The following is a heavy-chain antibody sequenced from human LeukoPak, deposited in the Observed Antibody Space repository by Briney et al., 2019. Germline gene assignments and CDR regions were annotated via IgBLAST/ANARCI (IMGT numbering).Heavy chain of an antibody. CDR1: GGSISSGSYY. Sequence: SSQTLSLTCTVSGGSISSGSYYWSWIRQPPGKGLEWIGEINHSGSTNYNPSLKSRVTISVDTSKNQFSLKLSSVTAADTAVHYCARGTVVVAPKEQVRARWFDPWGQGTLVTVSS. J-gene: IGHJ5*02. CDR3: ARGTVVVAPKEQVRARWFDP. D-gene: IGHD2-15*01. CDR2: INHSGST. V-gene: IGHV4-39*07.